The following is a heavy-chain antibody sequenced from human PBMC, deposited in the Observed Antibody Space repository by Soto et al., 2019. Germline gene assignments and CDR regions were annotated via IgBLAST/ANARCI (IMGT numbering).Heavy chain of an antibody. CDR3: VSSSGSSWMFYWFDP. D-gene: IGHD6-13*01. V-gene: IGHV1-18*01. Sequence: QVQLVQSGAEVKKPGASVKVSCKASGYTFTSYAISWVRQAPAQGLEWMGWISAYNGNTNYAQKLQARVTMTTETSTSTASMELRSLRSDDTAVYYCVSSSGSSWMFYWFDPWGQGPLVTVSS. CDR2: ISAYNGNT. CDR1: GYTFTSYA. J-gene: IGHJ5*02.